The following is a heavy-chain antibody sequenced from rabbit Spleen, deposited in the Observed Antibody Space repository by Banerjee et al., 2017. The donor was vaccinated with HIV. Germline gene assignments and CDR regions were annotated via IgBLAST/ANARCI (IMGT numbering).Heavy chain of an antibody. CDR1: GIDLMSIA. Sequence: ELKESGGRLVTPGGSLTLSCKASGIDLMSIAMSWVRQAPGKGLEWIGDIYPVFGITNYANWVKGRFTISSDNAQNTVDLQMTSLTAADTATYFCARNYVNAFDPWGQGTLVTVS. CDR2: IYPVFGIT. J-gene: IGHJ2*01. CDR3: ARNYVNAFDP. V-gene: IGHV1S47*01. D-gene: IGHD1-1*01.